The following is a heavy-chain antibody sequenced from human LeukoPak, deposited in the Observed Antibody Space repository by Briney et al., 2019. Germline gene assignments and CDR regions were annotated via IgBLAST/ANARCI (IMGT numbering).Heavy chain of an antibody. V-gene: IGHV3-9*01. CDR2: ISWNSGSI. CDR1: GFTFDDYA. D-gene: IGHD5-12*01. J-gene: IGHJ6*02. Sequence: GGSLRLSCAASGFTFDDYAMHWVRQAPGKGLEWVSGISWNSGSIGYADSVKGRFTISRDNAKNSLYLQMNSLRAEDTALYYCAVLRDGYNYADYYYGMDVWGQGTTVTVSS. CDR3: AVLRDGYNYADYYYGMDV.